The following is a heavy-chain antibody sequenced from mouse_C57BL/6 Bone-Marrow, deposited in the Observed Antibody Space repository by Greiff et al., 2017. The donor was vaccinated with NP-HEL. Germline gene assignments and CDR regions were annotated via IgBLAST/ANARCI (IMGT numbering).Heavy chain of an antibody. CDR2: IWSGGST. J-gene: IGHJ3*01. Sequence: VKLMESGPGLVQPSQSLSITCTVSGFSLTSYGVHWVRQSPGKGLEWLGVIWSGGSTDYNAAFISRLSISKDNSKSQVFFKMNSLQADDTAIYYCARRDTKAWFAYWGQGTLVTVSA. V-gene: IGHV2-2*01. CDR3: ARRDTKAWFAY. D-gene: IGHD2-12*01. CDR1: GFSLTSYG.